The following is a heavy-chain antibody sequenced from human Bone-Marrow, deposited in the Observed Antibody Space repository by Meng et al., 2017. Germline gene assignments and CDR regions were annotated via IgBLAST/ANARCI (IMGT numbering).Heavy chain of an antibody. V-gene: IGHV3-64*01. CDR3: ARYPPSGSYYTYYFDY. Sequence: GESLKISCAASGFTFSSYAMHWVRQAPGKGLEYVSAISSNGGSTYYANSVKGRFTISRDNSKNSLYLQMNSLRAEDTAVYYCARYPPSGSYYTYYFDYWGQGTLVTVSS. CDR2: ISSNGGST. CDR1: GFTFSSYA. J-gene: IGHJ4*02. D-gene: IGHD1-26*01.